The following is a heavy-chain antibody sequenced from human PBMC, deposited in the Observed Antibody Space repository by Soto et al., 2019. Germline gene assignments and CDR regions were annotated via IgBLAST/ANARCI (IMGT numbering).Heavy chain of an antibody. CDR1: GFIFSTYS. CDR3: ARQGTSTKYYTMDV. J-gene: IGHJ6*02. D-gene: IGHD2-2*01. Sequence: GGSLRLSCAASGFIFSTYSMNWVRQAPGKGLEWVSSISSSSSSDYIYYADSVKGRFSISRDNAKNSLFLQMNSLRAEDTAVYYCARQGTSTKYYTMDVWGQGTTVTVSS. V-gene: IGHV3-21*01. CDR2: ISSSSSSDYI.